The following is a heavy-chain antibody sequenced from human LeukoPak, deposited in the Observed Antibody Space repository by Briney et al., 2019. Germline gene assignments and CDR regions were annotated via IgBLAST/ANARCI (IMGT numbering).Heavy chain of an antibody. J-gene: IGHJ4*02. Sequence: SETLSLTCAVYGGSFSTYYWTWIRQPPGKGLEWIGEINHSGSTNYNPSLKSRVTISVDTSNNQFSLKLSSVTAADTAMYYCARGGFYGDLLDCRGQGTLVTVSS. CDR2: INHSGST. D-gene: IGHD4-17*01. CDR3: ARGGFYGDLLDC. CDR1: GGSFSTYY. V-gene: IGHV4-34*01.